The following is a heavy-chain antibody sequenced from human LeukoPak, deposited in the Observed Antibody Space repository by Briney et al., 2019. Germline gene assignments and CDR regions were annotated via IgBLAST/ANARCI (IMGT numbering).Heavy chain of an antibody. J-gene: IGHJ4*02. V-gene: IGHV3-11*01. D-gene: IGHD6-13*01. CDR1: GFTFSDYY. CDR3: ARDPGWLYSSPPANYFDY. CDR2: ISSSGSTI. Sequence: GGSLRLSCAASGFTFSDYYMSWIRQAPGKGLEWVSYISSSGSTIYYADSVKGRFTISRDNAKNSLYLQMNSLRAEDTAVYYCARDPGWLYSSPPANYFDYWGQGTLVTVSS.